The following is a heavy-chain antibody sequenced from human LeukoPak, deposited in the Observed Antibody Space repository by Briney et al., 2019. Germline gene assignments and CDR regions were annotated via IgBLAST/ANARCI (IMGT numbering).Heavy chain of an antibody. D-gene: IGHD6-13*01. CDR2: VNQVGNEK. CDR1: GFIVSRYW. CDR3: AIDTSAEKGQQLAN. V-gene: IGHV3-7*01. Sequence: TGGSLRLSCAASGFIVSRYWMSWVRQAPGKGLEYVANVNQVGNEKYYVDSVKGRFTISKDNAKNSLYLQMNSLRAEDTAVYYCAIDTSAEKGQQLANWGQGALVTVSS. J-gene: IGHJ4*02.